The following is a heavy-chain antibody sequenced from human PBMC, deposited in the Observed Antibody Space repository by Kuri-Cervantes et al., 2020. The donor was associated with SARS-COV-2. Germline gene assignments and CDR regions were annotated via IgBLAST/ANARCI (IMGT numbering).Heavy chain of an antibody. D-gene: IGHD3-22*01. CDR3: RSQDTIIVVVIAARRGY. J-gene: IGHJ4*02. V-gene: IGHV3-30*04. CDR2: ISYDGNNK. Sequence: GGSLRLSCAASGFTFSSYATHWVRQAPGKGLEWVAVISYDGNNKYYADSVKGRFTISRDNSKNTLYLQMNSLRAKDTAMYCCRSQDTIIVVVIAARRGYWGQGSLVTVSS. CDR1: GFTFSSYA.